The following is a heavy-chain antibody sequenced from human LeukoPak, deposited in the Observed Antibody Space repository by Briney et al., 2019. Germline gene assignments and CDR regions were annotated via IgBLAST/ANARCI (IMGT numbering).Heavy chain of an antibody. Sequence: SETLSLTCTVSGGSISNYYWSWIRQPAGKGLEWIGRIYTSGSTNYNPSLKSRVTMSVDTSKNQFSLKLSSVTAADTVVYYCARDRYYYDSSGYLFDYWRQGTLVTVSS. D-gene: IGHD3-22*01. V-gene: IGHV4-4*07. J-gene: IGHJ4*02. CDR2: IYTSGST. CDR3: ARDRYYYDSSGYLFDY. CDR1: GGSISNYY.